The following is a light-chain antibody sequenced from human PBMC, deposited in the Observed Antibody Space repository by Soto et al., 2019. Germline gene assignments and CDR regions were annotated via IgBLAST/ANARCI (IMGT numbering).Light chain of an antibody. CDR1: RRDVGGYNY. CDR3: SSYTISNTLPFV. Sequence: QSALTQPASVSGSPGQSITISCTGTRRDVGGYNYVSWYQQYPGKSPKLLIYEVTHWPSGVSNRFSGSKSGNTASLTISGLQAEAEADYYCSSYTISNTLPFVFGTGTKLTVL. CDR2: EVT. J-gene: IGLJ1*01. V-gene: IGLV2-14*01.